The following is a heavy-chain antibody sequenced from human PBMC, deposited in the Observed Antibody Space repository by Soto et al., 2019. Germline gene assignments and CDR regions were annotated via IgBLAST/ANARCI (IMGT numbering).Heavy chain of an antibody. CDR2: ISSSSSYV. J-gene: IGHJ5*02. CDR3: ARAPYCSGGSCPSFDP. D-gene: IGHD2-15*01. CDR1: GFTFSSYS. Sequence: GGSLRLSCAASGFTFSSYSMNWVRQAPGKGLEWVSSISSSSSYVYYADSVKGRFTISRDNAKNSLYLQMNSLRAEDTAVYYCARAPYCSGGSCPSFDPWGQGTLVTVSS. V-gene: IGHV3-21*01.